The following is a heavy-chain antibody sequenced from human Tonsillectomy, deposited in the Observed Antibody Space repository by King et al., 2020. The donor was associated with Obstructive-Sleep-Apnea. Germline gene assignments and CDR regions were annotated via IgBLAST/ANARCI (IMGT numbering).Heavy chain of an antibody. V-gene: IGHV4-39*07. CDR3: ARVGGDWYFDL. Sequence: QLQESGPGLVKPSETLSLTCTVSGGSITSSSYYWGWIRQPPGKGLEWIGSIYYSGSTYYNPSLQSRVTISVDTSKNQFSLRLSSVTAADTAVYYCARVGGDWYFDLWGRGTLVTVSS. CDR1: GGSITSSSYY. CDR2: IYYSGST. J-gene: IGHJ2*01. D-gene: IGHD2-15*01.